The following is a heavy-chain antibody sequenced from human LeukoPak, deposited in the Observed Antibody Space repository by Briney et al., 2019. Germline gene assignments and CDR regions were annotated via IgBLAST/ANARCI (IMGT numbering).Heavy chain of an antibody. Sequence: GRSLRLSCAASGFTFSSYGMHWVRQAPGKGLEWVAVIWFDGTYIYYPDSVKGRFTTTKDNSKNPEPQQINSRGADDTAVYYWAKSVYRSGNYWGQGTLVTVSS. CDR3: AKSVYRSGNY. D-gene: IGHD3-10*01. J-gene: IGHJ4*02. CDR1: GFTFSSYG. V-gene: IGHV3-33*03. CDR2: IWFDGTYI.